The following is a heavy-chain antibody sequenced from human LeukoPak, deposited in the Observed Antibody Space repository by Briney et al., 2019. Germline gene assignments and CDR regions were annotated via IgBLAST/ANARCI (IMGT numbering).Heavy chain of an antibody. J-gene: IGHJ6*02. Sequence: GGSLRLSCAASGFTVSSNYMSWVRQAPGKGLEWVSVIYSGGSTYYADSVKGRFTISRDNSKNTLYLQMNSLRAEDTAVYYCARWPRLTVTTSPESSNNYYYYCGMDVWGQGTTVTVSS. CDR2: IYSGGST. CDR1: GFTVSSNY. D-gene: IGHD4-17*01. CDR3: ARWPRLTVTTSPESSNNYYYYCGMDV. V-gene: IGHV3-53*01.